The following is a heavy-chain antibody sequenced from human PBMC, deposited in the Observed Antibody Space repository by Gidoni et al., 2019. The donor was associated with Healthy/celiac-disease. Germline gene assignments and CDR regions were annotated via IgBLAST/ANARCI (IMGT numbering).Heavy chain of an antibody. CDR2: IYYRGST. D-gene: IGHD3-22*01. Sequence: QVQLQESGPGLVKPSQTLSLTCTVSGGSISSGGYYWRWTRQHPGKGLEWIGYIYYRGSTSYNPSLKSRVTISVDPSKNQFSLKLSSVTAADTAVYYCARDYYDSSGIYRPQGGYYMDVWGKGTTVTVSS. J-gene: IGHJ6*03. CDR3: ARDYYDSSGIYRPQGGYYMDV. CDR1: GGSISSGGYY. V-gene: IGHV4-31*03.